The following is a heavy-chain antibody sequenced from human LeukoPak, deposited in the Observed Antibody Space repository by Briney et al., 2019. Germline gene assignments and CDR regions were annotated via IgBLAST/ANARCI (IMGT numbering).Heavy chain of an antibody. J-gene: IGHJ3*02. V-gene: IGHV4-34*01. CDR2: INDRGNT. D-gene: IGHD4-17*01. CDR3: AREEYMVTTWSFDM. CDR1: GGSFSGYF. Sequence: SETLSLTCAVYGGSFSGYFWSWIRQPPGKGLEWIGEINDRGNTNHSPAVESQVNISEDTAKKQSSLKVSSVTAADTAVYYCAREEYMVTTWSFDMGGQGTKVTVSS.